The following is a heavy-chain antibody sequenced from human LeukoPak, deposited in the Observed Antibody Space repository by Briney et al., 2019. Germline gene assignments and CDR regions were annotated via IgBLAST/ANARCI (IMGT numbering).Heavy chain of an antibody. CDR2: IYSTGGT. V-gene: IGHV4-39*07. CDR1: GVSY. J-gene: IGHJ4*02. CDR3: ASLRADGGNYPRFDY. D-gene: IGHD4-23*01. Sequence: PSETLSLTCTVSGVSYWGWVRQSPEMGLEWIGGIYSTGGTYYNPSLKSRLTISLDTSKRQFSLKMTSMTAADTAVYYCASLRADGGNYPRFDYWGQGALVTVSA.